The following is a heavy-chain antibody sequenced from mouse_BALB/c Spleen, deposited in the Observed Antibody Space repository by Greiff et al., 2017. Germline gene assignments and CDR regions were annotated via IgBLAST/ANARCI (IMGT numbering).Heavy chain of an antibody. CDR2: IDPANGNT. V-gene: IGHV14-3*02. CDR3: ARGGWLLRTAMDY. D-gene: IGHD2-3*01. CDR1: GFNIKDTY. Sequence: EVKLMESGAELVKPGASVKLSCTASGFNIKDTYMHWVKQRPEQGLEWIGRIDPANGNTKYDPKFQGKATITADTSSNTAYLQLSSLTSEDTAVYYCARGGWLLRTAMDYWGQGTSVTVSS. J-gene: IGHJ4*01.